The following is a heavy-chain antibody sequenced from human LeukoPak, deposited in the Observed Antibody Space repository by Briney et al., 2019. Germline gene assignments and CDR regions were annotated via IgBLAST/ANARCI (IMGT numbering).Heavy chain of an antibody. CDR2: ISSSSSTI. V-gene: IGHV3-48*01. J-gene: IGHJ4*02. CDR1: GFTFSSYS. D-gene: IGHD6-19*01. Sequence: GGSLRLSCAASGFTFSSYSMNWVRQAPGKGLEWVSYISSSSSTIYYADSVKGRFTISRDNAKNSLYLQMNSLRAEDTAVYYCAKAPTPGGPVAGIWADYWGQGTLVTVSS. CDR3: AKAPTPGGPVAGIWADY.